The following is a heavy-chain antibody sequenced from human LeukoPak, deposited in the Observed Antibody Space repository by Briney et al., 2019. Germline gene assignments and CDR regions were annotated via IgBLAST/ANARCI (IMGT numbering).Heavy chain of an antibody. CDR1: GYTFTDSY. V-gene: IGHV1-69*13. D-gene: IGHD1-1*01. CDR2: IIPIFGTA. CDR3: AITSDGNDDR. Sequence: SVKVSCKASGYTFTDSYMHWVRQAPGQGLEWMGGIIPIFGTANYAQKFQGRVTITADESTSTAYMELSSLRSEDTAVYYCAITSDGNDDRWGQGTLVTVSS. J-gene: IGHJ4*02.